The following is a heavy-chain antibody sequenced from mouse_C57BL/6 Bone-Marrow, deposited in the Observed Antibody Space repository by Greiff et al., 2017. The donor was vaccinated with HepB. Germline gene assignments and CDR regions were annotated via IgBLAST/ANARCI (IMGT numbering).Heavy chain of an antibody. CDR1: GFSLTSYG. CDR3: ARHEGTVYFDY. Sequence: VKLMESGPGLVAPSQSLSITCTVSGFSLTSYGVNWVRQPPGKGLEWLVVIWSDGSTTYNSALKSRLSISKYNSKSQVFLKMNRLQTDDTAMYYCARHEGTVYFDYWGQGTTLTVSS. CDR2: IWSDGST. J-gene: IGHJ2*01. V-gene: IGHV2-6-1*01. D-gene: IGHD2-14*01.